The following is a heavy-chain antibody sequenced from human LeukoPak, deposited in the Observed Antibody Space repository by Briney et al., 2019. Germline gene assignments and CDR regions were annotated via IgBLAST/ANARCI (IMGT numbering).Heavy chain of an antibody. CDR2: INHYGST. CDR3: ARPRYCSSTTCTGPLDI. V-gene: IGHV4-34*01. Sequence: SETLSLTCAVYGGSFSGSYWTWIRQPPGKGLEWIGEINHYGSTNYNPSLKSRVTISVDTSKNQFSLKVRSVTAADTAVYFCARPRYCSSTTCTGPLDIWAKGQWSPSLQ. D-gene: IGHD2-2*01. J-gene: IGHJ3*02. CDR1: GGSFSGSY.